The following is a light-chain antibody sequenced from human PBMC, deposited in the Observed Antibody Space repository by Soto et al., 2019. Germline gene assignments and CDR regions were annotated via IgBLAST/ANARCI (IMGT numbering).Light chain of an antibody. J-gene: IGLJ1*01. CDR2: EVT. V-gene: IGLV2-14*01. CDR1: SSDFGTYNS. CDR3: TSFATSTTYV. Sequence: QSVLTQPASVSGSPGQSITISCTGTSSDFGTYNSVSWYQQHPGKAPKLMIYEVTHRPSGISHRFSGSKSGNTASLTISGLQAEDEAAYYCTSFATSTTYVFGPGTKLTVL.